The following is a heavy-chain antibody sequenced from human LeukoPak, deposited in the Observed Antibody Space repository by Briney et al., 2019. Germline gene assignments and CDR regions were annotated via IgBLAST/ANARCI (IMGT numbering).Heavy chain of an antibody. CDR1: GFTFSNYA. J-gene: IGHJ4*02. Sequence: GGSLRLSCAASGFTFSNYAMTWVRQAPGKGLEWVSAISGSGDTTYYADSVKGRFSISRDNSKSTLYLQMSSLRAEDTAVYYCAKDRPFGSSPPLYFASWGQGTLVTVSS. CDR2: ISGSGDTT. CDR3: AKDRPFGSSPPLYFAS. V-gene: IGHV3-23*01. D-gene: IGHD6-6*01.